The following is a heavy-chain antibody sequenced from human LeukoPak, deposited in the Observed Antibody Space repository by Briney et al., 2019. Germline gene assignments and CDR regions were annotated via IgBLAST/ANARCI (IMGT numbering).Heavy chain of an antibody. V-gene: IGHV4-39*01. J-gene: IGHJ5*02. CDR3: ARSFQSWEWLPNWFGP. D-gene: IGHD3-3*01. Sequence: SETLSLTCTVSGGSISSSSYYWGWIRQPPGKGLEWIGSIYYSGSTYYNPSPKSRVTTSVDTSKNQFSLKLSSVTAADTAVYYCARSFQSWEWLPNWFGPWGQGTLVTVSS. CDR1: GGSISSSSYY. CDR2: IYYSGST.